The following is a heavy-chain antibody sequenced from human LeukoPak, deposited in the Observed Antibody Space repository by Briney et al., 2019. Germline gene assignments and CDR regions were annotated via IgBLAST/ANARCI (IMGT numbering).Heavy chain of an antibody. V-gene: IGHV3-7*04. CDR2: IKQDGSEK. CDR1: GFTFSTYW. D-gene: IGHD3-3*01. Sequence: GGSLRLSCAASGFTFSTYWMSWVRQAPGKGLQWVGNIKQDGSEKYYADSVKGRFTISRDNSKNMLFLQMNSLRDEDSAAYYCARVYLERLTAGYFDHWGQGTWVTVSP. J-gene: IGHJ4*02. CDR3: ARVYLERLTAGYFDH.